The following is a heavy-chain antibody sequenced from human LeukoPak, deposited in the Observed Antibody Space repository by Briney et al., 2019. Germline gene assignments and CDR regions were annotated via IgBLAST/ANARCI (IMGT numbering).Heavy chain of an antibody. D-gene: IGHD1-26*01. CDR2: INPNSGGT. J-gene: IGHJ6*03. Sequence: ASVKVSCKASGYTFTSHVINWVRQAPGQGLEWMGWINPNSGGTNYAQKFQGRVTMTTDTSTSTAYMELRSLRSDDTAVYYCARELNSGSYGITYYYYMDVWGKGTTVTVSS. CDR1: GYTFTSHV. V-gene: IGHV1-18*01. CDR3: ARELNSGSYGITYYYYMDV.